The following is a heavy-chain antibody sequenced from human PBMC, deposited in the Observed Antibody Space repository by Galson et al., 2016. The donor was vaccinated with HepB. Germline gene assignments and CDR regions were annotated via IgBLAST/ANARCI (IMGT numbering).Heavy chain of an antibody. CDR3: ARIDGGAYFFDS. CDR1: GFTFSNYG. V-gene: IGHV3-33*01. CDR2: IWYDGSNE. D-gene: IGHD4/OR15-4a*01. J-gene: IGHJ4*02. Sequence: SLRLSCAASGFTFSNYGMHWVRQAPGKGLEWVAVIWYDGSNEYYADSVKGRFTISRDNSKNTLYLQMNSLRAEDTAVYYCARIDGGAYFFDSWGQGTLVTVSS.